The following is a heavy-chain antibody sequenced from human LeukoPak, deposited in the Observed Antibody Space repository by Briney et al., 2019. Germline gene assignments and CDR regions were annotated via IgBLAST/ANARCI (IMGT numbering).Heavy chain of an antibody. CDR3: ARDGAYCGGDCYPYYFDY. V-gene: IGHV3-21*01. CDR2: ISSSSSSYI. CDR1: GFTFSSYS. D-gene: IGHD2-21*01. Sequence: GGSLRLSCAASGFTFSSYSMNWVRQAPGKGLEWVSSISSSSSSYIYYADSVKGRFTISRGNAKNSLYLQMNSLRAEDTAVYYCARDGAYCGGDCYPYYFDYWGQGTLVTVSS. J-gene: IGHJ4*02.